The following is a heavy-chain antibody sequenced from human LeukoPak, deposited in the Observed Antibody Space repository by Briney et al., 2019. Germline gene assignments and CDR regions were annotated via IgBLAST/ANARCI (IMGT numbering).Heavy chain of an antibody. CDR2: ISAYNGNT. CDR1: GYTFTSYG. Sequence: ASVKVSCKASGYTFTSYGISWVRQAPGQGLEWMGWISAYNGNTNYAQKLQGRVTMTTDTSTSTAYMELRSLRSDDTAVYYCARDPHRIAAAGTGAFDIWGQGTMVTVSS. D-gene: IGHD6-13*01. CDR3: ARDPHRIAAAGTGAFDI. J-gene: IGHJ3*02. V-gene: IGHV1-18*01.